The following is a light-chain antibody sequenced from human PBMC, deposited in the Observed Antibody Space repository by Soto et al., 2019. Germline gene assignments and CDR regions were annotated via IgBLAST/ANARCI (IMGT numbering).Light chain of an antibody. Sequence: DIVMTQSPLSLPVTPGEPASISCRSSQSLLHSNGYNYLDWYLQKPGQSPQLLIYLGSNRASGVPDRFCGSGSGTDFTLKISRVEAEDVGVYYCMQALQTPPWTFGQGTKVDI. CDR1: QSLLHSNGYNY. V-gene: IGKV2-28*01. CDR2: LGS. CDR3: MQALQTPPWT. J-gene: IGKJ1*01.